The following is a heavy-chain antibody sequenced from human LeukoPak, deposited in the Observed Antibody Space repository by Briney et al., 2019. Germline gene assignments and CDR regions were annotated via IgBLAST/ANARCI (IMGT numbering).Heavy chain of an antibody. Sequence: PSETLSLTCAVYGGSFSGYYWSWIRQPPGKGLEWIGEINHSGSTNYNPSLKSRVTISVDTSKNQFSLKLSSVTAADTAVYYCARDLSRGGGFDYWGQGTLVTVSS. V-gene: IGHV4-34*01. CDR3: ARDLSRGGGFDY. J-gene: IGHJ4*02. CDR2: INHSGST. D-gene: IGHD3-16*01. CDR1: GGSFSGYY.